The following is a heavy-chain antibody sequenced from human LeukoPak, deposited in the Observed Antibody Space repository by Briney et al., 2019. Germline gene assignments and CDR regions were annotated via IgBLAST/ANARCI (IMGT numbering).Heavy chain of an antibody. D-gene: IGHD6-13*01. CDR2: ISNSAIT. Sequence: PSETLSLTCTVSGVSISSYYWTWIRQPPGKGLEWIWCISNSAITDYNPSLKGRVTISIDTSKNQFSLKLNSVTAADTAVYFCAKAAGYSTIYWFDPWGQGTLVTASP. CDR3: AKAAGYSTIYWFDP. V-gene: IGHV4-59*01. J-gene: IGHJ5*02. CDR1: GVSISSYY.